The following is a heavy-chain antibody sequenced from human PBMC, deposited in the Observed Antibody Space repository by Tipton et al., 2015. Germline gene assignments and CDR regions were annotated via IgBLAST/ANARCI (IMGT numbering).Heavy chain of an antibody. CDR3: ASSTSVAGTGDS. J-gene: IGHJ4*02. D-gene: IGHD6-19*01. Sequence: SLRLSCAASGFTFYTSALSWVRQAPGKGLEWVSAISGRGASTFYADSVKGRFTISRDNSQNTLFLQMNSLRTDDTAVYYCASSTSVAGTGDSWGQGTLVTVSS. V-gene: IGHV3-23*01. CDR1: GFTFYTSA. CDR2: ISGRGAST.